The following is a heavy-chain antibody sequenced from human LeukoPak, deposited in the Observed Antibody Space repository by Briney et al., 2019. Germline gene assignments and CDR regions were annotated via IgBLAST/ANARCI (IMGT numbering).Heavy chain of an antibody. D-gene: IGHD1-14*01. J-gene: IGHJ3*02. CDR3: ARDPTRRTIDI. Sequence: WASVKVSCKASGYTFTGYYMHWVRQAPGQGLEWMGWINPNSGGTNYAQKFQGRVTMTRDTSISTAYMELSRLRSVDTAVYYCARDPTRRTIDIWGQETLVTVSS. CDR1: GYTFTGYY. CDR2: INPNSGGT. V-gene: IGHV1-2*02.